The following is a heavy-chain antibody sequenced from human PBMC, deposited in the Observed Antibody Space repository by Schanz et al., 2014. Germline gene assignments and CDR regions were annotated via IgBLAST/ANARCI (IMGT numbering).Heavy chain of an antibody. CDR2: IGVDGTTT. CDR1: GFTFSSYA. Sequence: EVQLVESGGGLVQPGGSLRLSCAASGFTFSSYAMSWVRQAPGKGLEWVSVIGVDGTTTYYADSVKGRFTISRDNSKNTLYLQMNSLRPEDTAVYYCAKGRFGELSAFDIWGQGTMVTVSS. J-gene: IGHJ3*02. D-gene: IGHD3-10*01. V-gene: IGHV3-23*04. CDR3: AKGRFGELSAFDI.